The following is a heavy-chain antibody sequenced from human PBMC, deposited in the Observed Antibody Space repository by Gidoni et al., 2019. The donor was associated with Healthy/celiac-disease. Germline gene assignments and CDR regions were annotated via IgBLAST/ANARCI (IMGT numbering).Heavy chain of an antibody. D-gene: IGHD2-15*01. CDR2: IRSKTDGGTT. CDR3: TTVGVVVVAAMAVAFDI. J-gene: IGHJ3*02. V-gene: IGHV3-15*01. Sequence: VQLVESGRGSVKPGGSLRLSCAASAFTSSNAWMRSVRQAPGKGLEWVGRIRSKTDGGTTDCAAPEKGRFTISRDESKNTLYLQMNSLKAEDTAVYYCTTVGVVVVAAMAVAFDIWGQGTMVTVSS. CDR1: AFTSSNAW.